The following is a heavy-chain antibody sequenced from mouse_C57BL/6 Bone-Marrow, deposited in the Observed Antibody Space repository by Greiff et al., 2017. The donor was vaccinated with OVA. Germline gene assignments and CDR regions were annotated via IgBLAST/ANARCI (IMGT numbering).Heavy chain of an antibody. V-gene: IGHV1-19*01. D-gene: IGHD1-1*01. J-gene: IGHJ2*01. CDR3: AREGVGPFDY. CDR2: INPYNGGT. CDR1: GYTFTDYY. Sequence: VQLKESGPVLVKPGASVKMSCKASGYTFTDYYMNWVKQSHGKSLEWIGVINPYNGGTSYNQKFKGKATLTVDKSSSTAYMELNSLTSEDSAVYYCAREGVGPFDYWGQGTTLTVSS.